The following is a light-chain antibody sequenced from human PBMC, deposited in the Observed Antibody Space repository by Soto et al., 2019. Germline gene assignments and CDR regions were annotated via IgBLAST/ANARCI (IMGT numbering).Light chain of an antibody. V-gene: IGKV3-15*01. CDR3: QQYNNWPRT. CDR2: GAS. CDR1: QSVSSN. Sequence: EIVMTQPPGTLSVSPGERATLYCRASQSVSSNLAWYQQKPGQAPRLLIYGASTRATGIPARFSGSRSGTEFTLTISSLQSEDFAVYYCQQYNNWPRTFGQGTKVEIK. J-gene: IGKJ1*01.